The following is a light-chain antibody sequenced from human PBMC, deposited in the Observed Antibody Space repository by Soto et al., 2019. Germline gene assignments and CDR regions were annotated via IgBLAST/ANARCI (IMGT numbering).Light chain of an antibody. CDR2: EGT. CDR1: RSDFGTYKL. J-gene: IGLJ1*01. Sequence: QSVLTQPASESGSPRQSITISCSGTRSDFGTYKLVSWYQQHPGRPPKLVIYEGTERPSGISNRFSASQSGSTASLTISGLQAGDEADYYCSSNADSTTYVFGTGTKVTVL. V-gene: IGLV2-23*01. CDR3: SSNADSTTYV.